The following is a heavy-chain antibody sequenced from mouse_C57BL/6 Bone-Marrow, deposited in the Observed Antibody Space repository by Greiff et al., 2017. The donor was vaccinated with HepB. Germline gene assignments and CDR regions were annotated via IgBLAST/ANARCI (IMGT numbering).Heavy chain of an antibody. CDR2: IYPRSGNT. CDR1: GYTFTSYG. CDR3: ASRRYHYGTGWYFDV. J-gene: IGHJ1*03. D-gene: IGHD2-1*01. V-gene: IGHV1-81*01. Sequence: QVQLQQSGAELARPGASVKLSCKASGYTFTSYGISWVNQRTGQGLEWIGEIYPRSGNTYYNEKFKGKATLTADKSSSTAYMELRSLTSEDSAVYFCASRRYHYGTGWYFDVWGTGTTVTVSS.